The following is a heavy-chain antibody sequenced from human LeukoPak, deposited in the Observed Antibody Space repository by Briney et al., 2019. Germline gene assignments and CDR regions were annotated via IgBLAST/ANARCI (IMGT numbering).Heavy chain of an antibody. CDR1: GFTFDDYA. CDR2: ISSSSSYI. V-gene: IGHV3-21*04. D-gene: IGHD6-19*01. CDR3: AKNFPGIAVAGTRFDYFDY. Sequence: PGGSLRLSCAASGFTFDDYAMHWVRQAPGKGLEWVSSISSSSSYIYYADSVKGRFTISRDNAKNSLYLQMNSLRAEDTAAYYCAKNFPGIAVAGTRFDYFDYWGQGTLVTVSS. J-gene: IGHJ4*02.